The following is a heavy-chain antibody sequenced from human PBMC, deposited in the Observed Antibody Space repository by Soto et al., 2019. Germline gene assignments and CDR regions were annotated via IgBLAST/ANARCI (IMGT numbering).Heavy chain of an antibody. J-gene: IGHJ4*02. D-gene: IGHD7-27*01. Sequence: EVQLVESGGGLVQPGGSLRLSCAGSGFTFSDHYMDWVRQAPGKGLEWVGRSRNKDHTYSTEYAASVKGRFTISRDDSENSLRLHMNSLKTEDTAVYYCVRGNRGFDYWGQGTLVTVSS. CDR3: VRGNRGFDY. V-gene: IGHV3-72*01. CDR2: SRNKDHTYST. CDR1: GFTFSDHY.